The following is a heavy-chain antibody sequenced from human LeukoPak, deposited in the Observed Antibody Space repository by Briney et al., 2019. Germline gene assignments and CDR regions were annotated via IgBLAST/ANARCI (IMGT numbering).Heavy chain of an antibody. Sequence: PTVRVSCAASGYTFTSYDINWVREATGQGLEWMGWMNPNSGNTGYAQKFQGRVTMTRNTSISTAYMELSSLRSEATAVYYCAGSHTSGIYACDHWGQGTLVTVSS. CDR2: MNPNSGNT. J-gene: IGHJ4*02. CDR1: GYTFTSYD. CDR3: AGSHTSGIYACDH. V-gene: IGHV1-8*01. D-gene: IGHD1-26*01.